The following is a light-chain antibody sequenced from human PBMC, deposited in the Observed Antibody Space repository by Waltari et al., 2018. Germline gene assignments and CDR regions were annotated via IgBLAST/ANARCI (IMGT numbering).Light chain of an antibody. CDR1: QSVRIY. V-gene: IGKV3-20*01. CDR3: QQYVESPAT. Sequence: EIVLTQSPGTVSLSPGDRATFSCWARQSVRIYLAWYQQKPGQAPRLLIYHASSRATGIPDRFSGSGSGTDFRLTSSRLEPEDFAMYYCQQYVESPATFGQGTKVEIK. J-gene: IGKJ1*01. CDR2: HAS.